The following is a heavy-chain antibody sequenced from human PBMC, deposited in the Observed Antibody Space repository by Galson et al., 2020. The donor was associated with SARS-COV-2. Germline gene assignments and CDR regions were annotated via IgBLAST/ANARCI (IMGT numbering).Heavy chain of an antibody. J-gene: IGHJ6*02. CDR2: IKQDGSEK. D-gene: IGHD6-13*01. CDR3: ARDIAAAGYYYYGMDV. V-gene: IGHV3-7*01. CDR1: GFTFSSYR. Sequence: GGSLRLSCAASGFTFSSYRMSWVRQTPGKGLEWVANIKQDGSEKYYVDSLKGRFTISRDNAKNSLYLQMNSLRAEDTAVYYCARDIAAAGYYYYGMDVWGQGTTVTVSS.